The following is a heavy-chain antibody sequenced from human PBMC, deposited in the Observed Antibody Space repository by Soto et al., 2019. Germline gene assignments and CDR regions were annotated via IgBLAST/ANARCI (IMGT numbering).Heavy chain of an antibody. Sequence: SQTLSLTCAISVDSVSSNSAAWNWVRQSPSRGLEWLGRTYYRSKWKTDYAVSVRGRITINPDTSKNQFSLQLNSVTPGDTAVYYCARGDVIDIWGRRTTVIGSS. CDR2: TYYRSKWKT. V-gene: IGHV6-1*01. CDR3: ARGDVIDI. D-gene: IGHD3-10*01. J-gene: IGHJ3*02. CDR1: VDSVSSNSAA.